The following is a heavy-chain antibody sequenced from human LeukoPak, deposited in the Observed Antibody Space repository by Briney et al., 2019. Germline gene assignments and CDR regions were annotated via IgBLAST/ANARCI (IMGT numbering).Heavy chain of an antibody. CDR3: VRGPPNWGYDY. Sequence: ASVKVSCTASGYTFTSYGINWVRQATGQGPEWMGWMSPNSGNTGYAQKFQGRVTMTRSTSMSTAYMELSSLRSEDTAVYYCVRGPPNWGYDYWGQGTLVTVSS. CDR2: MSPNSGNT. J-gene: IGHJ4*02. D-gene: IGHD7-27*01. CDR1: GYTFTSYG. V-gene: IGHV1-8*02.